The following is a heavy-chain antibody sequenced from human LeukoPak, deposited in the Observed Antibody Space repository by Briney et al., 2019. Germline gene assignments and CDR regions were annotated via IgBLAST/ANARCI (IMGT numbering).Heavy chain of an antibody. CDR2: IHYSGST. Sequence: SETLSLTCAVSGGSISTYYWSWIRQPPGKGLEWTGYIHYSGSTNYNPSLKSRVTILVDTSKNQFSLRLSSVTAADTAVYYCARTNETAPAEDFQHWGQGTLVTVSS. D-gene: IGHD2-21*02. CDR3: ARTNETAPAEDFQH. CDR1: GGSISTYY. J-gene: IGHJ1*01. V-gene: IGHV4-59*01.